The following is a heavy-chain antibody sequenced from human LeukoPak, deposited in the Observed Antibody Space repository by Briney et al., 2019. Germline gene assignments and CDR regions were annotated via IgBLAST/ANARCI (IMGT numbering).Heavy chain of an antibody. D-gene: IGHD7-27*01. CDR3: AREPTGDLDY. CDR2: VSYDGSNK. Sequence: PGRSLRLSCAASGFTFSSYGMHWVRQAPGKGLEWVAVVSYDGSNKYYADSVKGRFTISRDNSKNTLYLQMNSLRAEDTAVYYCAREPTGDLDYWGQGTLVTVSS. CDR1: GFTFSSYG. V-gene: IGHV3-30*03. J-gene: IGHJ4*02.